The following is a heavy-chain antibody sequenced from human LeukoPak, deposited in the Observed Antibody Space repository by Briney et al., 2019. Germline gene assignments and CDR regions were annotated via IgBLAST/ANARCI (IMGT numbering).Heavy chain of an antibody. CDR1: GYTFTSYG. CDR3: ARDRKDSWYKWFDP. D-gene: IGHD6-13*01. Sequence: EASVKVSCKASGYTFTSYGISWVRQAPGQGLEWMGWISAYNGNTNYAQKLQGRVTMTTDTSTSTAYMELRSLRSDDTAVYYCARDRKDSWYKWFDPWGQGTLVTVSS. J-gene: IGHJ5*02. V-gene: IGHV1-18*01. CDR2: ISAYNGNT.